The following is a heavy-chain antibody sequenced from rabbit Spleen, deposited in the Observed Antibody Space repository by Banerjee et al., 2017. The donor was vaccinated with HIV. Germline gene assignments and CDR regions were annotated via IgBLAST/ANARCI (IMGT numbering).Heavy chain of an antibody. D-gene: IGHD7-1*01. J-gene: IGHJ6*01. V-gene: IGHV1S40*01. CDR2: IAGDSSGFT. CDR1: GFSFSSSDY. CDR3: ARDTGTSFSSYGMDL. Sequence: QSLEESGGDLVKPGASLTLTCTASGFSFSSSDYMCWVRQAPGKGLEWISCIAGDSSGFTYSATWAKGRFTCSKTSSTTVTLHMTSLTVADTATYFCARDTGTSFSSYGMDLWGQGTLVTVS.